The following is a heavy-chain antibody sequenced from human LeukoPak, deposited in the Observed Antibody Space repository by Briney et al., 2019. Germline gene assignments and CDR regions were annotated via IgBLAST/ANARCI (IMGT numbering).Heavy chain of an antibody. V-gene: IGHV4-31*03. Sequence: SQTLSLTCTVSGGTISSGGYYWSWIRQHPGKGLEWLGYIYYSGSTYYNPSLKSRVTISVDTSKNQFSLKLSSVTAADTAVYYCAREWAHGIVGGLGAFDIWGQGTMVTVSS. CDR2: IYYSGST. D-gene: IGHD1-26*01. CDR1: GGTISSGGYY. J-gene: IGHJ3*02. CDR3: AREWAHGIVGGLGAFDI.